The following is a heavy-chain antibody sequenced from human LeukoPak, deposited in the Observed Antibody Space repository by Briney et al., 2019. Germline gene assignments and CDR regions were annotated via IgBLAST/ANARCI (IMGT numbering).Heavy chain of an antibody. CDR2: INAGNGNT. J-gene: IGHJ4*02. CDR1: GYTFTSYA. CDR3: ARSPQDYFDY. Sequence: ASVKVSCKASGYTFTSYAMHWVRQAPGQRLEWMGWINAGNGNTKHSQKFQGRVTITRDTSASTAYMELSSLRSEDTAVYYCARSPQDYFDYWGQGTLVTVSS. V-gene: IGHV1-3*01.